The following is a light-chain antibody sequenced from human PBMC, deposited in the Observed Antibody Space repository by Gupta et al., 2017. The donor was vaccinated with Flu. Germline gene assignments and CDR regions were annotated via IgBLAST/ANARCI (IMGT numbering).Light chain of an antibody. CDR3: CSYAGSYSFG. CDR1: GRDVGGYNY. J-gene: IGLJ2*01. Sequence: SAPTQPRSACGPPGQSVTISCTGPGRDVGGYNYVSWYRQHPAEAPKLIVSDFSKRPSGVPDRFSGSKSGNTASLTISGLQVDDEADYYCCSYAGSYSFGFGGGTQLTVL. V-gene: IGLV2-11*01. CDR2: DFS.